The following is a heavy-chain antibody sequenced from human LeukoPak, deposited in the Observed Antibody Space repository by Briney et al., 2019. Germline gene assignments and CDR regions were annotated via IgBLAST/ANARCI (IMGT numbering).Heavy chain of an antibody. D-gene: IGHD4-23*01. CDR2: IITIFGIA. V-gene: IGHV1-69*04. CDR1: GGTFSSYA. J-gene: IGHJ5*02. Sequence: ASVKVSCKASGGTFSSYAISWVRQAPGQGLEWMGRIITIFGIANYAQKLQGRVTITADKSTSTAYMELSSLRSEDTAVYYCAREVVTPGWFDPWGQGTLVTVSS. CDR3: AREVVTPGWFDP.